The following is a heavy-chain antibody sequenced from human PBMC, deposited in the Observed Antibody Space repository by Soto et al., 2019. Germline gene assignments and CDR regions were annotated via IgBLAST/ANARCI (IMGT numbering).Heavy chain of an antibody. Sequence: EVQVLESGGGLVQPGGSLRLSCAATGFTFSDFAMSWVRQAPGKGLEWVSRIYGGGNGPHYADSVKGRVTISRDNSKNTLYLQMNSLRAEDTALDDCAKMEGMDPWAYSFDYWGQGTLVTVSS. V-gene: IGHV3-23*01. CDR3: AKMEGMDPWAYSFDY. J-gene: IGHJ4*02. D-gene: IGHD2-2*03. CDR2: IYGGGNGP. CDR1: GFTFSDFA.